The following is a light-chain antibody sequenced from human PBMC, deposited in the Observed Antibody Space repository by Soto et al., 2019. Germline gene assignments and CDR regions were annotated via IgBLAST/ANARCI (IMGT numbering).Light chain of an antibody. V-gene: IGKV1-5*01. Sequence: DIQMTQSPSTLSASVGDRVTITFRASHSITNRLAWYQQKPGKAPKVLIYDASNLEYGVPSRFSGSGFGTEFILTISSLQPDDFATYWCQHYGGMWTFGQGTKVDI. CDR2: DAS. CDR3: QHYGGMWT. CDR1: HSITNR. J-gene: IGKJ1*01.